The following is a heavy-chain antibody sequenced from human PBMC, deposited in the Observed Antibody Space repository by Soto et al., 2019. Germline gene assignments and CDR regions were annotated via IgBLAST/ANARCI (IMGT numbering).Heavy chain of an antibody. J-gene: IGHJ4*02. D-gene: IGHD1-26*01. CDR1: GFIFSDHY. CDR2: IRDKANGYTT. V-gene: IGHV3-72*01. CDR3: VRNLASGGTYYIDY. Sequence: EVQLVESGGGLVEPGGSLRLSCAASGFIFSDHYMDWVRQAPGKGLEWIGRIRDKANGYTTEYAASVRGRFTVSRDDSKNSLDLQMTSLQIEDTAMYYCVRNLASGGTYYIDYWGQGTLFTVSS.